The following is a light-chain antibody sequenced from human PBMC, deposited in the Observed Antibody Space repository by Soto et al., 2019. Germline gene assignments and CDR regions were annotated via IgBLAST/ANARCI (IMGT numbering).Light chain of an antibody. V-gene: IGKV3-20*01. J-gene: IGKJ1*01. Sequence: EIVMTQSPATLSVSPGERATLSRRASQSVSSNLAWYQHKPGQAPRLLIYGASSRATGIPDRFSGSGSGTDFTLTISRLEPEDFAVYYCQQYGSSPRTFGQGTKVDIK. CDR3: QQYGSSPRT. CDR2: GAS. CDR1: QSVSSN.